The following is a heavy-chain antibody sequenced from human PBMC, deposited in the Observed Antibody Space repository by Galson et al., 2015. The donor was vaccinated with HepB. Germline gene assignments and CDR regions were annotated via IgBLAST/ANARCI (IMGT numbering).Heavy chain of an antibody. J-gene: IGHJ3*02. Sequence: SLRLSCAASGFTFSSYGMHWVRQAPGKGLEWVAVISYDGSNKYYADSVKGRFTISRDNSKNTLYLQMNSLRAEDTAVYYCAKALRSTMVRGTVFDIWGQGTMVTVSS. CDR3: AKALRSTMVRGTVFDI. CDR2: ISYDGSNK. CDR1: GFTFSSYG. D-gene: IGHD3-10*01. V-gene: IGHV3-30*18.